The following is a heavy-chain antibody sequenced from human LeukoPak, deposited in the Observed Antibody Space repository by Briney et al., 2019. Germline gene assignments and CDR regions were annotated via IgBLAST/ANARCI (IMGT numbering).Heavy chain of an antibody. J-gene: IGHJ4*02. D-gene: IGHD4-17*01. CDR2: ISTDGINE. CDR1: GFTFSRYA. CDR3: TRDDLFGVTTSHSVVDY. V-gene: IGHV3-30*04. Sequence: GGSLRLSCAASGFTFSRYAVHWVRQAPGKGLEWVAVISTDGINEYYAVSVRGRVTIPRHTSQHTLYLQMNSLTAEHTAVYFFTRDDLFGVTTSHSVVDYRGEGTLVTVS.